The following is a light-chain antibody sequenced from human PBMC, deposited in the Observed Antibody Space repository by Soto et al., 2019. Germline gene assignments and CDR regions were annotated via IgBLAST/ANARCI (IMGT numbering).Light chain of an antibody. J-gene: IGLJ2*01. V-gene: IGLV1-40*01. CDR1: SSNIGAGYD. CDR3: HSSDVSLSGPV. Sequence: QSVLTQPPSVSGAPGQRVTISCTGSSSNIGAGYDVHWYQQLPGTAPKVLIYDNNSRPSGVPGRFSGSKSGTSASLAITGLQADEEDDYYCHSSDVSLSGPVFGGGTKLTVL. CDR2: DNN.